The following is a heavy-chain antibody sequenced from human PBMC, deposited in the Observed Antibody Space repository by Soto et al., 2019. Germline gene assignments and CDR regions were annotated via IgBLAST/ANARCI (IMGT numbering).Heavy chain of an antibody. D-gene: IGHD5-18*01. CDR3: ARALVDTATFTSGFDY. Sequence: GASVKVSCKASGYTFTSYAMHCVRQAPGQRLEWMGWINAGNGNTKYSQKFQGRVTITRDTSTSTAYMELSSLRSEDTAVYYCARALVDTATFTSGFDYWGQGTLVTVSS. CDR2: INAGNGNT. CDR1: GYTFTSYA. J-gene: IGHJ4*02. V-gene: IGHV1-3*01.